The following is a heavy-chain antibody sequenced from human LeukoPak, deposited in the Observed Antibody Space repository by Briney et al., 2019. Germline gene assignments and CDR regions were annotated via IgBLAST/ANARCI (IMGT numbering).Heavy chain of an antibody. CDR3: ARWDIPTADIDY. Sequence: GGSLRLSCAASGFTFSSYGMHWVRQAPGKGLEWVAVIRFDESHRYYADSVKGRFTISRDNSKNTPFLQMNSLRAEDTALYYCARWDIPTADIDYWGQGTLVTVSS. CDR2: IRFDESHR. J-gene: IGHJ4*02. D-gene: IGHD6-13*01. CDR1: GFTFSSYG. V-gene: IGHV3-33*01.